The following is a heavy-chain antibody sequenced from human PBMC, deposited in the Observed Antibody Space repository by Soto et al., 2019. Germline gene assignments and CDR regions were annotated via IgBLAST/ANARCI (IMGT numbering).Heavy chain of an antibody. J-gene: IGHJ4*02. CDR1: GDSISSGSYN. D-gene: IGHD5-12*01. V-gene: IGHV4-39*01. Sequence: PSETLSLTCTVSGDSISSGSYNWGWVRQPPGKGLEWMGSIYSSGRTHYNPSFNSRVTLSVDTSKSQFSLRLYSVTAADSAVYYCARLPLAIMAPLTWIFWGRGTLVTVSS. CDR3: ARLPLAIMAPLTWIF. CDR2: IYSSGRT.